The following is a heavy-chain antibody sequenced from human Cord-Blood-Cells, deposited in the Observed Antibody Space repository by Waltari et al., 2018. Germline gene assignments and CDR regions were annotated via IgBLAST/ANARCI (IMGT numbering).Heavy chain of an antibody. CDR2: INHSGST. V-gene: IGHV4-34*01. D-gene: IGHD3-3*01. CDR3: ARVLRFLEWLFDY. J-gene: IGHJ4*02. CDR1: GGSFSGYY. Sequence: QVQLQQWGAGLLKPSETLSLTCAVYGGSFSGYYWSWIRQPPGKGLEWIGEINHSGSTNYNPSLKSRVTISVDTSKNQFSLKLSSVTAADTAVYYWARVLRFLEWLFDYWGQGTLVTVSS.